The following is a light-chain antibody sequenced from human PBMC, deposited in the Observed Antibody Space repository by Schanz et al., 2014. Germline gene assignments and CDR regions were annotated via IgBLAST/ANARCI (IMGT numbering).Light chain of an antibody. CDR2: DGS. J-gene: IGKJ5*01. V-gene: IGKV1-5*01. CDR1: QSISSW. CDR3: QRYKSYLST. Sequence: DIQMTQSPSTLSASVGDRVTITCRASQSISSWLAWYQQKPGKVPKLLIYDGSTLESGVSSRFSGSGSGTEFTLTINSLQPDDFATYYCQRYKSYLSTFGQGTRLEIK.